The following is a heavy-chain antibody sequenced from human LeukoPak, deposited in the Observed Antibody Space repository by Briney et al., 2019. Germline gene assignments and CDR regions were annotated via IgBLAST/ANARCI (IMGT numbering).Heavy chain of an antibody. V-gene: IGHV3-33*01. D-gene: IGHD6-19*01. CDR1: GFNFGSDA. CDR3: ARDPSGSGWSLNN. Sequence: GGSLRLSCTASGFNFGSDAMHWVRQAPDKGLEWVAFIWYDGSNDHYADSVKGRFTISRDNSKNTVCLQMNSLRVEDTAVYYCARDPSGSGWSLNNWGQGTLVTVSS. CDR2: IWYDGSND. J-gene: IGHJ4*02.